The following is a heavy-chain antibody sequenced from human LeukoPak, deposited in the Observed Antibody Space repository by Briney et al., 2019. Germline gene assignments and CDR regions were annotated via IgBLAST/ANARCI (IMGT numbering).Heavy chain of an antibody. CDR1: GGSISSGSHY. CDR3: AGEVGGSWFDP. Sequence: SETLSLTCTVSGGSISSGSHYWSWIRRPAGKGLEWIGRIYTSGNTNYNPSLKSRVTISLDTSKNQFSLTLSSVTAADTAVYYCAGEVGGSWFDPWGLGTLVTVSS. D-gene: IGHD1-26*01. CDR2: IYTSGNT. V-gene: IGHV4-61*02. J-gene: IGHJ5*02.